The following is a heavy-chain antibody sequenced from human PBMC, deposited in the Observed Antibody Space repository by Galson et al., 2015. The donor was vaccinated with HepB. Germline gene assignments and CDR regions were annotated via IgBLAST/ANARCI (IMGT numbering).Heavy chain of an antibody. CDR3: ARDPGGNDYSDYEFDY. J-gene: IGHJ4*01. V-gene: IGHV7-4-1*02. D-gene: IGHD4-11*01. CDR2: INTDTGNP. Sequence: SVKVSCKASGYTFINYAMNWVRQAPGQGLEWMGWINTDTGNPTYAQGFTGRFVFSLDTSVSTAYLQISSLKAEDTAVYYCARDPGGNDYSDYEFDYWGQGTLVTVSS. CDR1: GYTFINYA.